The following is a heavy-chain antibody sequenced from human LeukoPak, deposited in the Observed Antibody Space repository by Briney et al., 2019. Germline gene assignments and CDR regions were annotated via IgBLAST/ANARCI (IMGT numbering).Heavy chain of an antibody. CDR2: IYYSGST. J-gene: IGHJ4*02. CDR3: ASTSGSYDY. Sequence: SETLSLTCTVSGGSISSSSYYWGWIRQPPGKGLEWIGSIYYSGSTYYNPSLKSRVTISVDTSKNQFSLKLSSVTAVDTAVHYCASTSGSYDYWGQGTLVTVSS. D-gene: IGHD1-26*01. CDR1: GGSISSSSYY. V-gene: IGHV4-39*01.